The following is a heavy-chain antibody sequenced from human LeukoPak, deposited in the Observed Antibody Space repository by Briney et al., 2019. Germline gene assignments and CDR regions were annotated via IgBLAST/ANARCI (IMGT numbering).Heavy chain of an antibody. CDR3: ARDYGDYVPYYFDH. V-gene: IGHV3-21*01. Sequence: PGGSLRLSCAASGFTFSSYAMSWVRQAPGKGLEWVSSISSSSSYIYYADSVKGRFTISRDNAKNSLYLQMNSLRAEDTAVYYCARDYGDYVPYYFDHWGQGTLVTVSS. CDR1: GFTFSSYA. CDR2: ISSSSSYI. J-gene: IGHJ4*02. D-gene: IGHD4-17*01.